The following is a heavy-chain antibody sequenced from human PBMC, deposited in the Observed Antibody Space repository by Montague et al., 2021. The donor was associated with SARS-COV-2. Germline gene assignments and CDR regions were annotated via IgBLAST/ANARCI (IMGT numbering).Heavy chain of an antibody. D-gene: IGHD3-10*01. CDR3: AVTYYYGSGFDY. Sequence: SETLSLTCAVSGGSISSSNWWGWVRQPPGKGLEWIGEIYHSGSTNYNPSLKSRVTISVDKSKNQFSLKLSSVTAADTAVYYCAVTYYYGSGFDYWGQGTLVTVSS. CDR2: IYHSGST. J-gene: IGHJ4*02. CDR1: GGSISSSNW. V-gene: IGHV4-4*02.